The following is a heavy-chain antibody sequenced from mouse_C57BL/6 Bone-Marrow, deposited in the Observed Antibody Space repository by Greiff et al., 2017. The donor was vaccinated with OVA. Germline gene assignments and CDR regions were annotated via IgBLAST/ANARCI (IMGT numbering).Heavy chain of an antibody. J-gene: IGHJ2*01. D-gene: IGHD1-1*01. V-gene: IGHV5-6*01. CDR3: ARHEYYYCSSLDY. CDR1: GFTFSSYG. CDR2: ISSGGSYT. Sequence: EVKLVESGGDLVKPGGSLKLSCAASGFTFSSYGMSWVRQTPDKRLEWVATISSGGSYTYYPDSVKGRFTLSRDNAKSTLYMQMSSLKSEDTAMYYCARHEYYYCSSLDYWGQGTTLTVSS.